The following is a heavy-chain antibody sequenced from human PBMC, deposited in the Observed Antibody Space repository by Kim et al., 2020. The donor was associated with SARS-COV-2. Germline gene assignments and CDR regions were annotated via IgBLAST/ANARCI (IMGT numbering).Heavy chain of an antibody. D-gene: IGHD3-9*01. Sequence: GGSLRLTCVASGCTFSSYGMSWVRQAPGRGLVWVSVIGYSGGSIYYTDSVKGRFTISIDNSKNTLYLQLNTLRAVDTAVYYCAKDPVVVLDGYYNRFD. CDR3: AKDPVVVLDGYYNRFD. CDR1: GCTFSSYG. V-gene: IGHV3-23*01. CDR2: IGYSGGSI. J-gene: IGHJ4*01.